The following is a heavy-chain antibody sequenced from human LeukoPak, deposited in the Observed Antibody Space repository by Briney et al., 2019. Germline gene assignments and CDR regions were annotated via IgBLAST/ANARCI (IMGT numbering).Heavy chain of an antibody. CDR1: GLTFSTYW. Sequence: GGSPRISCAAPGLTFSTYWMHWVRQAPGEGLAWVARINPDGSIRTYANSVQGRVTISRDTAKDTLLLQMNSLRAEDTAVYYCAREARVGGALQYWGQGTPVTVSS. D-gene: IGHD1-26*01. V-gene: IGHV3-74*03. J-gene: IGHJ4*02. CDR2: INPDGSIR. CDR3: AREARVGGALQY.